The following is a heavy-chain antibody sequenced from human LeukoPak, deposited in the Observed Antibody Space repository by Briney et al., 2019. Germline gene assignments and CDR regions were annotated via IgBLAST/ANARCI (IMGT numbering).Heavy chain of an antibody. CDR2: IYYSGST. D-gene: IGHD3-10*01. CDR3: ARVGMVRGVYYYFDY. CDR1: GGSISSSSYY. J-gene: IGHJ4*02. Sequence: SETLSLTCTVSGGSISSSSYYWGWIRQPPGKGLEWIGSIYYSGSTYYNPSLKSRVTISVDTSKNQFSLKLSSVTAADTAVYCCARVGMVRGVYYYFDYWGQGTLVTVSS. V-gene: IGHV4-39*07.